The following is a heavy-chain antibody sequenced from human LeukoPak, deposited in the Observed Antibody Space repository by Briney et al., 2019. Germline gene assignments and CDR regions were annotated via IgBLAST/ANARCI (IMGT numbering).Heavy chain of an antibody. J-gene: IGHJ6*04. Sequence: SETLSLTCTVSGGSISSYYWSWIRQPPGKGLEWIGYIYYSGSTNYNPSLNSRVTISVDTSKNQFSLKPSTVTAAGTAVYYCARAPKTVTMVRGVIISAVDVWGKGTTVTVSS. CDR2: IYYSGST. CDR3: ARAPKTVTMVRGVIISAVDV. V-gene: IGHV4-59*01. D-gene: IGHD3-10*01. CDR1: GGSISSYY.